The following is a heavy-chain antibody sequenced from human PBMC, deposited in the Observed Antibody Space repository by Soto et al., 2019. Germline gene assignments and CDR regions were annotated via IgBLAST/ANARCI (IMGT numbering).Heavy chain of an antibody. CDR2: INPNSGGT. CDR3: ARRKGDYYDSSGYHYYFDY. Sequence: QVQLVQSGAAVKKPGASVKVSCKASGYTFTDYYVHWERQAPGQGLEWMGWINPNSGGTKSAQKFQGRVTMTRDTSISTAYMELSRLRSDDTAVYYCARRKGDYYDSSGYHYYFDYWGQGTLVTVSS. D-gene: IGHD3-22*01. CDR1: GYTFTDYY. V-gene: IGHV1-2*02. J-gene: IGHJ4*02.